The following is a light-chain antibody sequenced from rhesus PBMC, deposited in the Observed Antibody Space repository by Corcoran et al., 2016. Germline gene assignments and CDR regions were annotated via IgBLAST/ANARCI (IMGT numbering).Light chain of an antibody. Sequence: DIQMTQSPSSLSASVGDRVTITCRASQSISSWLAWYQQKPGKAPKLRIYKASTLQSGVPSRFSGSGAGTDFTLTISSLQSEDFATYYCQQYNSSPFTFGPGTKLDIK. CDR2: KAS. J-gene: IGKJ3*01. CDR3: QQYNSSPFT. CDR1: QSISSW. V-gene: IGKV1-22*01.